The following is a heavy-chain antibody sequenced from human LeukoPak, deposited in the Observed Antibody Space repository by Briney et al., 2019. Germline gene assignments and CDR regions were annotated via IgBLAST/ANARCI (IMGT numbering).Heavy chain of an antibody. Sequence: PGRSLRLSCAASGFTFDDYAMHWARQAPGKGLEWVSGISWNSGSIGYADSVKGRFTISRDNAKNSLYLQMNSLRAEDMAVYYCARVAYAASAEYYFDYWGQGTLVTVSS. J-gene: IGHJ4*02. D-gene: IGHD6-25*01. V-gene: IGHV3-9*03. CDR3: ARVAYAASAEYYFDY. CDR2: ISWNSGSI. CDR1: GFTFDDYA.